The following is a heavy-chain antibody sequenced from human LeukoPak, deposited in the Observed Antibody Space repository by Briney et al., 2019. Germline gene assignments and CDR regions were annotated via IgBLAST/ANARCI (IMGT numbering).Heavy chain of an antibody. Sequence: ASVTVSCKASGYSFTIYWIHWVRQAPGQGLEWMGCINPDSGVTGYAQTFQGRVTMTRDTSINTAYMHLSSLRPDDTAVYFCARDPGYLQPDYWGQGTLVTVPS. V-gene: IGHV1-2*02. CDR3: ARDPGYLQPDY. J-gene: IGHJ4*02. D-gene: IGHD1-1*01. CDR2: INPDSGVT. CDR1: GYSFTIYW.